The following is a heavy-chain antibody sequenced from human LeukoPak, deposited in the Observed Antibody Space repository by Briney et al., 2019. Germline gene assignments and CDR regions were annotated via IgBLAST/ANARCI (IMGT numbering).Heavy chain of an antibody. V-gene: IGHV4-59*01. Sequence: SETLSLTCTVSGGSISSYYWSWIRQPPGKGLEWIGYIYYSGSTNYNPSLKSRVTISVDTSKNQFSLKLSSVTAADTAVYYCARDSDYSYMDVWGKGTTVIVSS. D-gene: IGHD1-26*01. CDR3: ARDSDYSYMDV. CDR1: GGSISSYY. J-gene: IGHJ6*03. CDR2: IYYSGST.